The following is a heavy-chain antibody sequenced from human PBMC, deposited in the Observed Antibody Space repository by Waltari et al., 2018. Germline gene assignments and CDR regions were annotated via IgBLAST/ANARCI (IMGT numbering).Heavy chain of an antibody. CDR3: ARPPPGGSSVDAFDI. CDR2: IIPIFGTA. J-gene: IGHJ3*02. Sequence: QVQLVQSGAEVKKPGSSVKVSCKASGGTFSSYAISWVRQAPGQGLEWMGGIIPIFGTANDAQKFQGRVTITADESTGTPYMELSSLRSEDTAVYYCARPPPGGSSVDAFDIWGQGTMVTVSS. CDR1: GGTFSSYA. D-gene: IGHD3-22*01. V-gene: IGHV1-69*01.